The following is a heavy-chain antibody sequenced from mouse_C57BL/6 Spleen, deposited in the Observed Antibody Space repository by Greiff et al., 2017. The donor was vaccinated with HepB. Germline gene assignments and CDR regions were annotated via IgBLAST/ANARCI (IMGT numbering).Heavy chain of an antibody. D-gene: IGHD1-1*02. CDR3: AREIWAY. V-gene: IGHV1-82*01. CDR1: GYAFSSSW. CDR2: IYPGDGDT. J-gene: IGHJ2*01. Sequence: VQLQQSGPELVKPGASVKISCKASGYAFSSSWMNWVKQRPGKGLEWIGRIYPGDGDTNYNGKFKGKATLTADKSSSTAYMQLSSLTSEDSAVYCCAREIWAYWGQGTTLTVSS.